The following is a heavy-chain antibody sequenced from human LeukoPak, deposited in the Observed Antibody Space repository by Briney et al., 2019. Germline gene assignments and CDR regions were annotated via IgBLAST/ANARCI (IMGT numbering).Heavy chain of an antibody. CDR2: IYYSGNT. D-gene: IGHD3-10*01. V-gene: IGHV4-59*01. Sequence: SETLSLTCTVSGGSISSYYWSWIRQPPGKGLEWIGYIYYSGNTNYNPSLKSRVTISVDTSKNQFSLKLSSVTAADTAVYYCARDHSGDAFDIWGQGTMVAVSS. CDR3: ARDHSGDAFDI. J-gene: IGHJ3*02. CDR1: GGSISSYY.